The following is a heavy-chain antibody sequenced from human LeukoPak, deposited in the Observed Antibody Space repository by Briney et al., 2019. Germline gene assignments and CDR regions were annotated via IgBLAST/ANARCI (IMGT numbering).Heavy chain of an antibody. CDR1: GFSISSGYY. V-gene: IGHV4-38-2*02. D-gene: IGHD1-26*01. CDR2: VYHTGGI. Sequence: KASETLSLTCTVSGFSISSGYYWAWIRQPPGKGLEWIGSVYHTGGIYYNPSLKSRVTISVDTSRNQFSLRLSSVTAADTAVYYCAREEGATQDANWGQGTLVLVSS. J-gene: IGHJ4*02. CDR3: AREEGATQDAN.